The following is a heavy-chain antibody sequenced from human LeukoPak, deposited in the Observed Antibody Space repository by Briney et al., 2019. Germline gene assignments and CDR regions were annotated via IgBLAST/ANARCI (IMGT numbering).Heavy chain of an antibody. D-gene: IGHD6-19*01. CDR1: GFPFHDHG. Sequence: PGGSLRLSCVASGFPFHDHGIQWVRQAPGKGLEWVAVIASDGGAKVYADFVKGRFTLSRDNSKNTVFLQMNSLSVEDAAVYYCAREAAWGQWYFDLWGQGAPVTVSS. CDR2: IASDGGAK. J-gene: IGHJ4*02. CDR3: AREAAWGQWYFDL. V-gene: IGHV3-30*03.